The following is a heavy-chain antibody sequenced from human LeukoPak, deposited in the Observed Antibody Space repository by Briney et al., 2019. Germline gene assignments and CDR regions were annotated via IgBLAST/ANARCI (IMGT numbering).Heavy chain of an antibody. V-gene: IGHV1-46*01. CDR1: GYTFTSYY. Sequence: ASMKVSCKASGYTFTSYYMHWVRQAPGQGLEWMGIINPSGGSTSYAQKFQGRVTMTRDTSTSTVYMELSSLRSEDTAVYYCARALVVVTAIGYYFDYWGQGTLVTVSS. D-gene: IGHD2-21*02. J-gene: IGHJ4*02. CDR2: INPSGGST. CDR3: ARALVVVTAIGYYFDY.